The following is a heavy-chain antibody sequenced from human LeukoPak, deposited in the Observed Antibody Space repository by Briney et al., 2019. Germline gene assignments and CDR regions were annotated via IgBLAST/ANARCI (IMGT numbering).Heavy chain of an antibody. CDR2: FDPEDGET. V-gene: IGHV1-24*01. J-gene: IGHJ4*02. D-gene: IGHD1-26*01. CDR1: GYTLTELS. Sequence: ASVKVSCKVSGYTLTELSMHWVRQAPGKGLEWMGGFDPEDGETIYAQKFQGRVTMTEDTSTDTAYMELSSLRSEDTAVYYCATSELLRRDYFDYWGQETLVTVSS. CDR3: ATSELLRRDYFDY.